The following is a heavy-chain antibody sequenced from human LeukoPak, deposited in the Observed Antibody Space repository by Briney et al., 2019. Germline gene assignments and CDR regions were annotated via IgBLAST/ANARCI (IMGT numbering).Heavy chain of an antibody. CDR3: ARSDYHNSGSHTVFDAFDI. CDR1: GGSISRYY. J-gene: IGHJ3*02. Sequence: SETLSLTCTVSGGSISRYYWSWLRRPPGKGLEWIGYIDGSGNTNYNPSLKSQVTISVDKSKNQFSLKLSFVTAADTAMYYCARSDYHNSGSHTVFDAFDIWGQGTRVTVSS. V-gene: IGHV4-59*01. CDR2: IDGSGNT. D-gene: IGHD3-10*01.